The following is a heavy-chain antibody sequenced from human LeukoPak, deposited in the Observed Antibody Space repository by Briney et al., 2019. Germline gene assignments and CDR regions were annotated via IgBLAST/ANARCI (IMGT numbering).Heavy chain of an antibody. Sequence: PGGSLRLSCAASGFTFSSYWMHWVRQAPGKGLVWVSRINSDGSSTTYADSVKGRFTISRDNAKNALYLQMNRLRAEDTAVYYCAPTRGSSSWPFDYWGQGTLVTVSS. CDR1: GFTFSSYW. V-gene: IGHV3-74*01. J-gene: IGHJ4*02. CDR3: APTRGSSSWPFDY. D-gene: IGHD6-13*01. CDR2: INSDGSST.